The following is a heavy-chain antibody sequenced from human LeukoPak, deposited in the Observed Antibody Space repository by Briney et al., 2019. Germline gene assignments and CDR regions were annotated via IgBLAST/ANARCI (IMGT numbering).Heavy chain of an antibody. D-gene: IGHD1-7*01. CDR2: ISSSSSYI. V-gene: IGHV3-21*01. Sequence: PGGSLRLSCAASGFTFSSYSMNWVRQAPGKGLEWVSSISSSSSYIYYADSVKGRFTISRDNAKNSLYLQMNSLRAEDTAVYYCARGPFGTFAVDYWGKGTLVTVSS. CDR1: GFTFSSYS. CDR3: ARGPFGTFAVDY. J-gene: IGHJ4*02.